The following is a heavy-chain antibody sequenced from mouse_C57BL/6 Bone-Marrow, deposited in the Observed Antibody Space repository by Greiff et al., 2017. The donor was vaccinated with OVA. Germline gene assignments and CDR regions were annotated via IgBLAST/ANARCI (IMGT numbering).Heavy chain of an antibody. CDR1: GYTFTSYG. J-gene: IGHJ4*01. V-gene: IGHV1-81*01. CDR2: IYPRSGNT. Sequence: QVQLKQSGAELARPGASVKLSCKASGYTFTSYGISWVKQRTGQGLEWIGEIYPRSGNTYYNEKFKGKATLTADKSSSTAYMELRSLTSEDSAVYFYAREIYYDYLVAMDYWGQGTSVTVSS. D-gene: IGHD2-4*01. CDR3: AREIYYDYLVAMDY.